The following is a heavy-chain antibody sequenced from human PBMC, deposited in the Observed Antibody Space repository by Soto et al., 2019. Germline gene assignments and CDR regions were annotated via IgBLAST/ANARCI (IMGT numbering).Heavy chain of an antibody. CDR3: ATSVTPLDWFDP. J-gene: IGHJ5*02. V-gene: IGHV3-23*01. CDR2: ISGSGGST. CDR1: GFTFSSYA. D-gene: IGHD4-4*01. Sequence: PGGSLRLSCAASGFTFSSYAMSWVRQAPGKGLEWVSAISGSGGSTYYADSVKGRFTISRDNSKNTLYLQTNSLRAEDTAVYYCATSVTPLDWFDPWGQGTLVTVSS.